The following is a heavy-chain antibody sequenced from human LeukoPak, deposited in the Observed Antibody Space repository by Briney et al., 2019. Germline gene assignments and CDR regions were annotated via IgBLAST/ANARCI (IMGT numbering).Heavy chain of an antibody. V-gene: IGHV3-48*04. J-gene: IGHJ4*02. CDR3: ERKRDRGLDY. D-gene: IGHD3-10*01. CDR2: ISSSGSTV. Sequence: GGSLRLSCAASGHTINSYGMHWVRQAPGKGLEWISYISSSGSTVYYADSVKGRFTISRDNAKNSLYLQMNSLRTEDTAVYYCERKRDRGLDYWGQGTLVTVSS. CDR1: GHTINSYG.